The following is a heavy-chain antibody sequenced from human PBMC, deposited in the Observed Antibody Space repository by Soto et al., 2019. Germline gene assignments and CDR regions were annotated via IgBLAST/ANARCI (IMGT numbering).Heavy chain of an antibody. J-gene: IGHJ4*02. V-gene: IGHV4-59*01. Sequence: QVQLQESGPGLVKPSETLSLICTVSGGSINSYYWTWIRQPPGKGPEWIAYVYYGGSTNYNPSLTSRLTVFVDTSKSRFSRTLISVTAADTDVDDCAVGYSSKWFRLDSWGQGSLVTVSS. CDR3: AVGYSSKWFRLDS. D-gene: IGHD6-13*01. CDR2: VYYGGST. CDR1: GGSINSYY.